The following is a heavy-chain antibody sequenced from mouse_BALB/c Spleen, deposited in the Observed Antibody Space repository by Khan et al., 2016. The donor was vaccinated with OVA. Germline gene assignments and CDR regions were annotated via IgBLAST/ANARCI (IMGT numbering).Heavy chain of an antibody. CDR2: INPHIGET. V-gene: IGHV1-20*02. CDR1: GYSFTGYF. D-gene: IGHD1-1*02. J-gene: IGHJ2*01. Sequence: VQLKQSGPELVKPGASVKISCKASGYSFTGYFMNWVMQSHGKSLEWIGRINPHIGETFYNQKFKDKATLTVDESSRTAHMELRSLASEDSAVDYCARKSGGDFDYWGQGTTLTGSS. CDR3: ARKSGGDFDY.